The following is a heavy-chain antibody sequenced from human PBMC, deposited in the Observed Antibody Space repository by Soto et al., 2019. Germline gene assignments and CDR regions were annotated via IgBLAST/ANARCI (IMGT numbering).Heavy chain of an antibody. CDR3: AKGGGGSSAEMDV. CDR1: GFTFSSYG. V-gene: IGHV3-30*18. CDR2: ISYDGSNK. Sequence: QVQLVESGGGVVQPGRSLRLSCAASGFTFSSYGMHWVRQAPGKGLEWVAVISYDGSNKYYADSVKGRFTISRDNSKNTLYLQMNSLRAEATAVYYCAKGGGGSSAEMDVWGQGTTVTVSS. J-gene: IGHJ6*02. D-gene: IGHD6-6*01.